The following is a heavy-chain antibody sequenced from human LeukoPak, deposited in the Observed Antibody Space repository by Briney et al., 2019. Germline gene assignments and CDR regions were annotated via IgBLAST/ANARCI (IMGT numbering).Heavy chain of an antibody. J-gene: IGHJ4*02. CDR3: AKGVYIVVVPAAIDY. CDR1: GFTFSSYS. Sequence: GGSLRLSCAASGFTFSSYSMNWVRQAPGKGLEWVAFIRYDGSNKYYADSVKGRFTISRDNSKNTLYLQMNSLRAEDTAVYYCAKGVYIVVVPAAIDYWGQGTLVTVSS. D-gene: IGHD2-2*02. CDR2: IRYDGSNK. V-gene: IGHV3-30*02.